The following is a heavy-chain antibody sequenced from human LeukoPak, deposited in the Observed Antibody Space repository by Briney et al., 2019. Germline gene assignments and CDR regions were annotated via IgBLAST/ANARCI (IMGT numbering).Heavy chain of an antibody. CDR2: IYHSGRT. CDR1: DYSISSDYY. D-gene: IGHD2-8*01. V-gene: IGHV4-38-2*01. Sequence: SETLSLICAVSDYSISSDYYWDWIRQPPGKGLEWIGSIYHSGRTYYNPSLKSRVTISVDTSKNQFSLNLSSVTAADTAAYYCARGVPPDYWGQGTLVTVSS. CDR3: ARGVPPDY. J-gene: IGHJ4*02.